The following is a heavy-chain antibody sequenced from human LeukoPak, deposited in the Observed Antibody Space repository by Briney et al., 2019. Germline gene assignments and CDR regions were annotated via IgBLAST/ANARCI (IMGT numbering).Heavy chain of an antibody. CDR1: GYTFTGYY. V-gene: IGHV1-2*02. CDR2: INPNSGGT. D-gene: IGHD2-2*01. J-gene: IGHJ5*02. Sequence: GASVKVSCKASGYTFTGYYMHWVRQAPGQGLEWMGWINPNSGGTNYAQKFQGRVTMTRDTSISTAYMELSRLRSDDTAVYYCARARVPAARSWFDPWGQGTLVTVSS. CDR3: ARARVPAARSWFDP.